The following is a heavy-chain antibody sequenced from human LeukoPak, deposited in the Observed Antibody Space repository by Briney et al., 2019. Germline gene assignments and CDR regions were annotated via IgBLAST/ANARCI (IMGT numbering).Heavy chain of an antibody. Sequence: ASVKVSCTASGYSFSNFHINWGRQASGQGLEWIGWVSPKTGDRGYALKFQGRVTMTSDTSETTVYMEVRSLTSEDTAVYYCARTPPKGDIDTWGQGTMVTVSS. CDR2: VSPKTGDR. D-gene: IGHD2-21*02. J-gene: IGHJ5*02. V-gene: IGHV1-8*01. CDR1: GYSFSNFH. CDR3: ARTPPKGDIDT.